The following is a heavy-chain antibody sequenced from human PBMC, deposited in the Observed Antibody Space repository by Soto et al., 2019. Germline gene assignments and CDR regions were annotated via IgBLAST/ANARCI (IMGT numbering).Heavy chain of an antibody. CDR1: GGSISSSSYY. D-gene: IGHD3-10*01. J-gene: IGHJ6*02. CDR3: ARCYGSGSQADYYYGMDV. V-gene: IGHV4-39*01. Sequence: SETLSLTCTVSGGSISSSSYYWGWIRQPPGKGLEWIGSIYYSGSTYYNPSLKSRVTISVDTSKNQFSLKLSSVTAADTAVYYCARCYGSGSQADYYYGMDVWGQGTTVTVSS. CDR2: IYYSGST.